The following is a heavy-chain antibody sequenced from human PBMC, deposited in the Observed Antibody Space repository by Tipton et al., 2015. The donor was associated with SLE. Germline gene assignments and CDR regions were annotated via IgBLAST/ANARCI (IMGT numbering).Heavy chain of an antibody. V-gene: IGHV4-59*01. J-gene: IGHJ4*02. CDR2: VCYSGTT. Sequence: GLVKPSETLSVNCTVSGVSISHWCWNWIRQPPGKGLEWIGYVCYSGTTEYNPSLKSRVTISPDTSKNQVTLTLKSVAAADTAVYYCARDEYRYDATGYHLLGHFDFWGQGTLVTVSS. CDR3: ARDEYRYDATGYHLLGHFDF. D-gene: IGHD3-22*01. CDR1: GVSISHWC.